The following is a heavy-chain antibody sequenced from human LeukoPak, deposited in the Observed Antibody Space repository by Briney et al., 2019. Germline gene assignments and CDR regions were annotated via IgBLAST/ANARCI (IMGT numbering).Heavy chain of an antibody. CDR1: GYTFTSYG. Sequence: ASVKVSCKASGYTFTSYGISWVRQAPGQGLEWMGWISAYNGNTNYAQKLQGRVTMTTDTSTSTAYMELRSLRSDDTAVCYCASFQVRKKKNYDILTGAEALDIWGQGTMVTVSS. CDR2: ISAYNGNT. D-gene: IGHD3-9*01. J-gene: IGHJ3*02. CDR3: ASFQVRKKKNYDILTGAEALDI. V-gene: IGHV1-18*04.